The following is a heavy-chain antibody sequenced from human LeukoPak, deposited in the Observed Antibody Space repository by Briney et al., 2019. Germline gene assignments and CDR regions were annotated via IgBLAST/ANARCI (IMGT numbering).Heavy chain of an antibody. CDR1: GYSFTNYW. D-gene: IGHD2-15*01. Sequence: GESLKISCKGSGYSFTNYWIGWVRQMPGKGLKWMGIIYPDDSDTRYSPSFQGQVTISADKSISTAYLQWSSLKASDTAMYYCATTPSGAYHDAFDIWGQGTMVTVSS. CDR3: ATTPSGAYHDAFDI. J-gene: IGHJ3*02. CDR2: IYPDDSDT. V-gene: IGHV5-51*01.